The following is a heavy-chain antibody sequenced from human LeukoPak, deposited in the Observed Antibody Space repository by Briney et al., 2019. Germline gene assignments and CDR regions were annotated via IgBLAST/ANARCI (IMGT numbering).Heavy chain of an antibody. CDR2: ISAYNGNT. CDR3: ARDIGSSSSWPLSRQ. Sequence: GASVKVSCKASGGTFSSYAISWVRQAPGQGLEWMGWISAYNGNTNYAQKLQGRVTMTTDTSTSTAYMELRSLRSDDTAVYYCARDIGSSSSWPLSRQWGQGTLVTVSS. CDR1: GGTFSSYA. V-gene: IGHV1-18*01. D-gene: IGHD6-13*01. J-gene: IGHJ4*02.